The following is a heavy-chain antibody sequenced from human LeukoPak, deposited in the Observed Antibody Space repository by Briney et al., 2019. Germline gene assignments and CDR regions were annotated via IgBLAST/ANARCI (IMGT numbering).Heavy chain of an antibody. D-gene: IGHD4-11*01. CDR1: RFTFSSYA. J-gene: IGHJ6*02. CDR2: ISYDGSNK. Sequence: GRSLRLSCAASRFTFSSYAMHWVGQAQGKGLEWVAVISYDGSNKYYADSVKGRFTISRDNSKNTLYLQMNSLRAEDTAVYYCARVQTEEKYYYYYYGMDVWGQGTTVTVSS. V-gene: IGHV3-30-3*01. CDR3: ARVQTEEKYYYYYYGMDV.